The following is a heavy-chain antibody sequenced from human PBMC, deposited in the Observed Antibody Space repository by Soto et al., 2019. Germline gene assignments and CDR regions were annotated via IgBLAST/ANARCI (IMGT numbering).Heavy chain of an antibody. CDR3: ARGGYSSSWYLPDY. V-gene: IGHV1-3*01. CDR2: IDAGNGNT. D-gene: IGHD6-13*01. CDR1: GYTFTSYA. Sequence: QVQLVQSGAEVKKPGASVKVSCKASGYTFTSYAMHWVHQAPGQRLEWMGWIDAGNGNTKYSQKFQGRVTITRDTSASTAYMELSSLRSQDTAVYYCARGGYSSSWYLPDYWGQGTLVTVSS. J-gene: IGHJ4*02.